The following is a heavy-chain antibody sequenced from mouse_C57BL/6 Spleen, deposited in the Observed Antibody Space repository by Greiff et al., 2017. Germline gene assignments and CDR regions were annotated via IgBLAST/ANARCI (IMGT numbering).Heavy chain of an antibody. V-gene: IGHV7-3*01. CDR2: IRNKANGYTT. Sequence: DVKLVESGGGLVQPGGSLSLSCAASGFTFTDYYMSWVRQPPGKALEWLGFIRNKANGYTTDYSSSVKGRFTISRDNSQSILYLQMNALRAEDSATYYCARYGAMDYWGQGTSVTVSS. J-gene: IGHJ4*01. CDR1: GFTFTDYY. CDR3: ARYGAMDY.